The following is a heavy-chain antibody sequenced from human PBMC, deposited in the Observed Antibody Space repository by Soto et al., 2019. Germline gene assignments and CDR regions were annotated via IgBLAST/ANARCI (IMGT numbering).Heavy chain of an antibody. CDR2: IYYSGST. J-gene: IGHJ6*02. V-gene: IGHV4-59*01. D-gene: IGHD1-7*01. CDR1: GGSISSYY. CDR3: AREGLTGPIGLYYYYGMDV. Sequence: QVQLQESGPGLVKPSETLSLTCTVSGGSISSYYWSWIRQPPGKGLEWIGYIYYSGSTNYNPSLKSRVTLSVDTSKNQFSLKLSSVTAADTAVYYCAREGLTGPIGLYYYYGMDVWGQGTTVTVSS.